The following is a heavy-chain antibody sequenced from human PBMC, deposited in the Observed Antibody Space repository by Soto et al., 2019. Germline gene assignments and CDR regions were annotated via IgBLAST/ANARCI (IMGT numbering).Heavy chain of an antibody. Sequence: GGSLRLSCAASGVPFSSYAMSWVRQAPGKGLEWVSAISGSGGSTYYADSVKGRFTISRDNSKNTLYLQMNSLRAEDTAVYYCAVAVAGTEPYYFDYWGQGTLVTVSS. CDR3: AVAVAGTEPYYFDY. J-gene: IGHJ4*02. CDR1: GVPFSSYA. CDR2: ISGSGGST. V-gene: IGHV3-23*01. D-gene: IGHD6-19*01.